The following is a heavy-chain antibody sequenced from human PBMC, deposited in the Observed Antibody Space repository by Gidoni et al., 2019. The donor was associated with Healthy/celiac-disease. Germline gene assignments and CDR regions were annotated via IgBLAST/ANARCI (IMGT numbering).Heavy chain of an antibody. J-gene: IGHJ3*02. CDR2: ISWNSGSI. V-gene: IGHV3-9*01. CDR3: AKDRSRDGYELGSFDI. CDR1: GFTFDGYA. D-gene: IGHD5-12*01. Sequence: EVQLVESGGGLVQPGRSLRLSCAASGFTFDGYAMHWVRQAPGKGLGWVSGISWNSGSIGYADSVKGRFTISRDNAKNSLYLQMNSLRAEDTALYYCAKDRSRDGYELGSFDIWGQGTMVTVSS.